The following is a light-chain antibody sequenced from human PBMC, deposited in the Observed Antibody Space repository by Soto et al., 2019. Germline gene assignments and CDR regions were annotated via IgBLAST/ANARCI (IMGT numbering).Light chain of an antibody. CDR1: QTVSSY. J-gene: IGKJ5*01. Sequence: EIVLTQSPATLSLSPGESATLSCRASQTVSSYLAWYQQKPGQAPRLLVYDASDRATGIPARFSGSGSGTDFTLTISSLEPEDFAVYYCQQRRTFGQGTRLEIK. CDR3: QQRRT. V-gene: IGKV3-11*01. CDR2: DAS.